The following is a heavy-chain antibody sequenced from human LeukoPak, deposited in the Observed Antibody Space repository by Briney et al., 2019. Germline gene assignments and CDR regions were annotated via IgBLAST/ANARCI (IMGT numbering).Heavy chain of an antibody. Sequence: TGGSLRLSCAVSGLSVTNVWMHWVRQAPGKGLVWVSRINSDGSNTNYADSVKGRFTISRDNAKNTLYLQMNSLRAEDTAVYYCARGRVVSGYYFDYWGQGTLVTVSS. D-gene: IGHD4-23*01. J-gene: IGHJ4*02. CDR2: INSDGSNT. CDR1: GLSVTNVW. CDR3: ARGRVVSGYYFDY. V-gene: IGHV3-74*01.